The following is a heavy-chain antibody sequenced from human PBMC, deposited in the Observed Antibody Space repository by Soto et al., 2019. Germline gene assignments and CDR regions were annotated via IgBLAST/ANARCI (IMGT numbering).Heavy chain of an antibody. V-gene: IGHV4-4*02. Sequence: PSETLSLTCAVSGGSISSSNWWSWVRQPPGKGLEWIGEIYHSGSTNYNPSLKSRVTISVDKSKNQFSLKLSAVTAADTAVYYCATKGWPRDYFDYWGQGTLVTVSS. CDR3: ATKGWPRDYFDY. D-gene: IGHD2-15*01. CDR2: IYHSGST. CDR1: GGSISSSNW. J-gene: IGHJ4*02.